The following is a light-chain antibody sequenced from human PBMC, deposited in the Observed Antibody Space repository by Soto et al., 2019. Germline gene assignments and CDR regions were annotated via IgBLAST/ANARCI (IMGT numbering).Light chain of an antibody. CDR2: GAS. V-gene: IGKV3-15*01. Sequence: EIVMTQSPATLFLSPGEKATLSCRASRSVSSNLAWYQQKPGQAPRLLIYGASTRATGIPARFSGSGSGTEFTLTISSLQSEDFAVYYCQQYNNWPKTFGQGTKVDIK. CDR3: QQYNNWPKT. CDR1: RSVSSN. J-gene: IGKJ1*01.